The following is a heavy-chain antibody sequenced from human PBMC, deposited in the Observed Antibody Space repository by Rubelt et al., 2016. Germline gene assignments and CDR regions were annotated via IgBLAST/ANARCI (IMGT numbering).Heavy chain of an antibody. CDR2: IYYSGST. V-gene: IGHV4-31*03. CDR1: GGSISSGGYY. D-gene: IGHD6-13*01. Sequence: QVQLQESGPGLVKPSQTLSLTCTVSGGSISSGGYYWSWIRQHPGKGLEWIGYIYYSGSTYYNPSLNGRVTISGDTSKNQVSLKLGSVTAADTAVYYCARHRGRAAADWYFDLWGRGTLVTVSS. J-gene: IGHJ2*01. CDR3: ARHRGRAAADWYFDL.